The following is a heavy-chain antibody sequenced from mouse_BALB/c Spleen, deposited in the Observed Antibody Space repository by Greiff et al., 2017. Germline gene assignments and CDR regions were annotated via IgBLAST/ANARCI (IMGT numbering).Heavy chain of an antibody. J-gene: IGHJ4*01. Sequence: VQLQQSGTVLARPGASVKMSCKASGYTFTSYWMHWVKQRPGQGLEWIGAIYPGNSDTSYNQKFKGKAKLTAVTSTSTAYMELSSLTNEDSAVYYCTRGDGYSSYYAMDYWGQGTSVTVSS. CDR1: GYTFTSYW. CDR3: TRGDGYSSYYAMDY. D-gene: IGHD2-3*01. CDR2: IYPGNSDT. V-gene: IGHV1-5*01.